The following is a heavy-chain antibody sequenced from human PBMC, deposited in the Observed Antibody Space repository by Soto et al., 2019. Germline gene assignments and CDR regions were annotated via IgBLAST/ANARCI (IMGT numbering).Heavy chain of an antibody. CDR3: ARGLFGPDF. CDR1: GFTFSSHW. Sequence: LRLSCAASGFTFSSHWMHWVRQAPGKGLVWVSRINNDGSDTVYADSVKGRFTISRDNAKNTLYLQMNSLRAEDTAVYYCARGLFGPDFWGQGTLVTVSS. J-gene: IGHJ4*02. V-gene: IGHV3-74*01. CDR2: INNDGSDT. D-gene: IGHD3-16*01.